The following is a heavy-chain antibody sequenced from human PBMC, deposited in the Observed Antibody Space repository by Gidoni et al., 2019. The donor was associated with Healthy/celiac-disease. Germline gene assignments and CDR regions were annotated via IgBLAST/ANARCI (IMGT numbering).Heavy chain of an antibody. V-gene: IGHV3-9*01. CDR3: AKGRRGSYPHYYFDY. J-gene: IGHJ4*02. CDR2: ISWNSGSI. D-gene: IGHD1-26*01. CDR1: GFTFDDYA. Sequence: EVQLVESGGGLVQPGRSLRLSCAASGFTFDDYAMHWVRQAPGKGLEWVSGISWNSGSIGYADSVKGRFTISRDNAKNSLYLQMNSLRAEDTALYYCAKGRRGSYPHYYFDYWGQGTLVTVSS.